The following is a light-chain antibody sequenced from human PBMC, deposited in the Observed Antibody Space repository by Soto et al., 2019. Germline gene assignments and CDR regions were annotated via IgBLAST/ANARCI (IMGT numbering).Light chain of an antibody. CDR3: QEHNSYIPT. Sequence: DIQMTQSPSTLSGSVGDRVTITCRASQTISSWLAWYQQKPGKAPKLLIYKAPTLKSGVPSRFSGSGSGTEFTLTISSLQPDDFATYYCQEHNSYIPTFGPGTKVDNK. J-gene: IGKJ1*01. CDR2: KAP. V-gene: IGKV1-5*03. CDR1: QTISSW.